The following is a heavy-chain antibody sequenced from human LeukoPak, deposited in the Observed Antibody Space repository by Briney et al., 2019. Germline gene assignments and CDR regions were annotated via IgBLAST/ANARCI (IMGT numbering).Heavy chain of an antibody. CDR3: ERAPITMVRGPNWFDP. J-gene: IGHJ5*02. Sequence: PGGSLRLSCSASAFTFNSYWMHWLPQAPGKGLVWFSRINSDGSSISYEDSVKGRFTIYRDNAKNTLYLQMNSLRGEDTAVYYCERAPITMVRGPNWFDPWGQGTLVNVSS. CDR1: AFTFNSYW. D-gene: IGHD3-10*01. V-gene: IGHV3-74*01. CDR2: INSDGSSI.